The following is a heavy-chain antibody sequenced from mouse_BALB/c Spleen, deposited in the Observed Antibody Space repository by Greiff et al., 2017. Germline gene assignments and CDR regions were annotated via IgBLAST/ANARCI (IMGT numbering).Heavy chain of an antibody. CDR1: GYAFTSYN. Sequence: VQLKESGPELVKPGASVKVSCKASGYAFTSYNMYWVKQSHGKSLEWIGYIDPYNGGTSYTQKFKGKATLTVDKSSSTAYMHLNSLTSEDSAVYYCATRRAMDYWGQGTSVTVSS. V-gene: IGHV1S135*01. CDR2: IDPYNGGT. CDR3: ATRRAMDY. J-gene: IGHJ4*01.